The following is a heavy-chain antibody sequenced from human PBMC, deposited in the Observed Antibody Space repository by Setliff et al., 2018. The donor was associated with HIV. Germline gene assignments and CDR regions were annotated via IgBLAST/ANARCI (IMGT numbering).Heavy chain of an antibody. CDR2: IGGSTGST. CDR3: AKGFRPVDTALVSGPTY. D-gene: IGHD5-18*01. CDR1: GFAFDNYC. J-gene: IGHJ4*02. V-gene: IGHV3-23*01. Sequence: PGGSLRLSCAASGFAFDNYCMTWVRQAPGKGLEWVSAIGGSTGSTYYADSVKGRFTISTDNSKNTLYLQMNSLRAEDTAIYYCAKGFRPVDTALVSGPTYWGQGIQVTAPQ.